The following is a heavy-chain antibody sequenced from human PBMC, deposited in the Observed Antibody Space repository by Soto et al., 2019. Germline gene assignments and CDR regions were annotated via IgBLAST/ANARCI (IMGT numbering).Heavy chain of an antibody. D-gene: IGHD6-13*01. V-gene: IGHV3-30*18. CDR2: ISYDGSNK. Sequence: QVQLVESGGGVVQPGRSLRLSCAASGFTFSSYGMHWVRQAPGKGLEWVAVISYDGSNKYYADSVKGRFTISRDNSKKTLYLQMTSLRAEDTAVYYCVKDLAAAGHDYWGQGTLVTVSS. J-gene: IGHJ4*02. CDR3: VKDLAAAGHDY. CDR1: GFTFSSYG.